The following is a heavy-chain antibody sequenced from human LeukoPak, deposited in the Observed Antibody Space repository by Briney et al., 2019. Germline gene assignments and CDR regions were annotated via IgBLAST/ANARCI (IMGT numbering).Heavy chain of an antibody. Sequence: PGRSLRLSCAAPGFIFSSYAMHWVRQAPGKGLEWVALIWYDGSDKYHADSVKGRFTISRDNSENTLYLQMNSLRVEDTAVYYCAKGLHMDVWGKGTTVTVSS. CDR2: IWYDGSDK. V-gene: IGHV3-33*06. CDR1: GFIFSSYA. J-gene: IGHJ6*03. CDR3: AKGLHMDV. D-gene: IGHD2-15*01.